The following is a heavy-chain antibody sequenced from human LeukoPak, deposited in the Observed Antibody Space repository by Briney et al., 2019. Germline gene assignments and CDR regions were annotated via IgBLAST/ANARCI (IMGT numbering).Heavy chain of an antibody. V-gene: IGHV3-30*18. CDR3: AKGKYCYDSSGYYPTPLDY. CDR2: ISFDGSNK. J-gene: IGHJ4*02. D-gene: IGHD3-22*01. CDR1: GFTFNNYD. Sequence: GGSLRLSCAASGFTFNNYDMHWVRQAPGKGLEWVAFISFDGSNKYYADSVKGRFTISRDNSKNTLYLQMNSLRAEDTAVYYCAKGKYCYDSSGYYPTPLDYWGQGTLVTVSS.